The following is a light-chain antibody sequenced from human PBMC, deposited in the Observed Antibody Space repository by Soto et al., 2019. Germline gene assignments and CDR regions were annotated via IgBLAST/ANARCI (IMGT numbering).Light chain of an antibody. CDR2: AAF. CDR3: QQSYTTPIT. Sequence: IQGTQSASGLSASVGDIVTITCRANQRISGSLNWYQQKPGKAPKLLIYAAFSLQSGVPSRFSGSGSGTDFTLTISSLQPEDFATYYCQQSYTTPITFGQGTRLEIK. J-gene: IGKJ5*01. V-gene: IGKV1-39*01. CDR1: QRISGS.